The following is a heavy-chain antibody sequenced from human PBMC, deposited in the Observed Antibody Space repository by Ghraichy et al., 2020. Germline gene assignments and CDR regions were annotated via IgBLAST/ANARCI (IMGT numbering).Heavy chain of an antibody. Sequence: SETLSLTCTVSGGSISSSSYYWGWIRQPPGKGLEWIGSIYYSGSTYYNPSLKSRVTISVDTSKNQFSLKLSSVTAADTAVYYCASQLYGSGRKPVFWGQGTLVTVSS. CDR3: ASQLYGSGRKPVF. V-gene: IGHV4-39*01. CDR1: GGSISSSSYY. D-gene: IGHD3-10*01. CDR2: IYYSGST. J-gene: IGHJ4*02.